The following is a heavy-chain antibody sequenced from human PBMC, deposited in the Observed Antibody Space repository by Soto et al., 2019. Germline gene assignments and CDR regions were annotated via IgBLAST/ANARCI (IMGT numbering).Heavy chain of an antibody. CDR3: AKATYYDSSGYYLYYFDY. CDR2: ISGSGGST. Sequence: GGSLRLSCAASGFTFSSYAMSWVRQAPGKGLEWVSAISGSGGSTYYADSVKGRFTISRDNSKNTLYLQMNSPRAEDTAVYYCAKATYYDSSGYYLYYFDYWGQGTLVTVSS. CDR1: GFTFSSYA. J-gene: IGHJ4*02. D-gene: IGHD3-22*01. V-gene: IGHV3-23*01.